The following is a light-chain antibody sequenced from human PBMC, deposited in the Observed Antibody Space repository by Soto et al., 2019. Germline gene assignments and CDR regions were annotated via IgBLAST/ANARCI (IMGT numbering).Light chain of an antibody. CDR1: QSVSSSY. CDR2: GAS. CDR3: QQYGSSPQT. V-gene: IGKV3-20*01. J-gene: IGKJ1*01. Sequence: EIVLTQSPGTLSLSPGEGATLSCRASQSVSSSYLARYQQKPGQAPRLLIYGASSRATGIPDRFSGSGSGTDFTLTISRLEPEDFAVYYCQQYGSSPQTFGQGTEVDI.